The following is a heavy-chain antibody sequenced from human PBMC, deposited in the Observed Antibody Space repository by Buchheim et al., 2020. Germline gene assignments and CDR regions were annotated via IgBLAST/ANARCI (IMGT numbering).Heavy chain of an antibody. Sequence: DVHLLESGGNLVQPGGSLRLSCAASGFTFSNYAMSWVRLAPGKGLEWVSGISSSGDRTYYVDSVKGRFNISRDNDKNSLYLQMNSLRAEDTAVYYCARGISSGKVLWDDYWGQGTL. J-gene: IGHJ4*02. D-gene: IGHD6-19*01. CDR2: ISSSGDRT. CDR3: ARGISSGKVLWDDY. CDR1: GFTFSNYA. V-gene: IGHV3-23*01.